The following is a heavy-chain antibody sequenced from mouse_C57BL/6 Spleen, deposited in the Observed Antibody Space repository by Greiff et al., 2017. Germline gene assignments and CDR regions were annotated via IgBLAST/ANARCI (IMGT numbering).Heavy chain of an antibody. CDR1: GYTFTDYN. CDR2: INPNNGGT. Sequence: EVQLQQSGPELVKPGASVKIPCKASGYTFTDYNMDWVKQSHGKSLEWIGDINPNNGGTIYNQKFKGKATLTVDKSSSTAYMELRSLTSEDTAVXYCARSGYYGSSSYWYFDVWGTGTTVTGSS. D-gene: IGHD1-1*01. CDR3: ARSGYYGSSSYWYFDV. J-gene: IGHJ1*03. V-gene: IGHV1-18*01.